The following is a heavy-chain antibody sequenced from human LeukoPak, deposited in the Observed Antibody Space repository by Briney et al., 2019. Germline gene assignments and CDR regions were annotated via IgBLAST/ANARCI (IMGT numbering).Heavy chain of an antibody. CDR1: GFTFSSYS. D-gene: IGHD4-23*01. CDR2: ISSSSSYI. V-gene: IGHV3-21*04. Sequence: GGCLRLSCAASGFTFSSYSMNWVRQAPGKGLEWVSSISSSSSYIYYADSVKGRFTISRDNSKNTLYLQMNSLRAEDTAVYYCAKDPGGGNSGWFYWGQGTLVTVSS. J-gene: IGHJ4*02. CDR3: AKDPGGGNSGWFY.